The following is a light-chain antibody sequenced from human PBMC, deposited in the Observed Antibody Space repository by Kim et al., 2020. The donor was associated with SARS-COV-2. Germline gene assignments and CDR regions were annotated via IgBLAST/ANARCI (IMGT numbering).Light chain of an antibody. CDR1: QSISTW. CDR3: QQYNDYRT. CDR2: DVS. J-gene: IGKJ1*01. Sequence: DIQMTQSPFTLSASVGDRVTITCRASQSISTWLAWYQQKPGKAPKLLIYDVSSLESGVPSRFSGSGSGTEFTLTISSLQPDDSATYYCQQYNDYRTFGQGTKVDIK. V-gene: IGKV1-5*01.